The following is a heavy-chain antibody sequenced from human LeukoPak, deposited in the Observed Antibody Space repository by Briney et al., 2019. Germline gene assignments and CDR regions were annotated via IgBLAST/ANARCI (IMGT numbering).Heavy chain of an antibody. CDR1: GYTLTGYY. CDR3: ARVWDTAMVKDQDFVDY. D-gene: IGHD5-18*01. V-gene: IGHV1-2*02. J-gene: IGHJ4*02. CDR2: INLNSGGT. Sequence: ASVKVSCMASGYTLTGYYMHWVRQAPGQGLECMGWINLNSGGTNCAQTFQGRVTMTRDTPITTAYTELSRLRSDATAVYYCARVWDTAMVKDQDFVDYWGQGTLVTVSS.